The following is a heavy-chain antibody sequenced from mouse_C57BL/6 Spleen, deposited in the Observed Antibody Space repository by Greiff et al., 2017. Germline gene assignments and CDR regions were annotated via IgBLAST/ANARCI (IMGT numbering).Heavy chain of an antibody. CDR3: ARGDYYGSSYGDYFDD. CDR2: IYPGDGDT. CDR1: GYAFSSSW. Sequence: VQLQQSGPELVKPGASVKISCKASGYAFSSSWMNWVKQRPGKGLEWIGRIYPGDGDTNYNGKFKGKATLTADKASSTAYMQLSSLTSEDSAVYFCARGDYYGSSYGDYFDDWGQGNTLTVAS. V-gene: IGHV1-82*01. D-gene: IGHD1-1*01. J-gene: IGHJ2*01.